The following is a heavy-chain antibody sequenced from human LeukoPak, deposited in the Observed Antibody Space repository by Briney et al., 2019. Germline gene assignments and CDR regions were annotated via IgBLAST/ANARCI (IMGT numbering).Heavy chain of an antibody. CDR2: SGDSNGST. V-gene: IGHV3-23*01. CDR1: GFPFSASG. Sequence: PGGPRRLSGAASGFPFSASGMSWVRKAPGKGLEWISSSGDSNGSTYYADSLKGRFTISRDNSKNTLYLQMNNLRAEDTAVYYCAKGGCRGTCNPLAYWGQGALVTVSP. CDR3: AKGGCRGTCNPLAY. D-gene: IGHD2-15*01. J-gene: IGHJ4*02.